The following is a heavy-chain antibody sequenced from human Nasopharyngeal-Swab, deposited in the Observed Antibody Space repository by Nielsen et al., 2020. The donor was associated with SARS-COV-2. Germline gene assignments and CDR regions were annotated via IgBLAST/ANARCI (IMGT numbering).Heavy chain of an antibody. V-gene: IGHV3-23*01. CDR1: EFTFSSYA. D-gene: IGHD6-19*01. J-gene: IGHJ4*02. CDR3: AKGASSGWNYFDY. CDR2: ISGSGGST. Sequence: GESLKISCAASEFTFSSYAMSWVRQAPGKGLEWVSAISGSGGSTYYADSVKGRFTISRDNSKNTLYLQMNSLRAEDTAVYYCAKGASSGWNYFDYWGQGTLVTVSS.